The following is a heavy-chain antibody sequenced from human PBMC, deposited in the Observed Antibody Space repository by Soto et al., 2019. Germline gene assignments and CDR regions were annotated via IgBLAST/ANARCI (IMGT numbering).Heavy chain of an antibody. J-gene: IGHJ6*02. CDR1: GFTFSSYE. CDR3: AREIVRMYYYDSSAKGGMDV. CDR2: ISGSGSTI. V-gene: IGHV3-48*03. Sequence: LRLSCAASGFTFSSYEMNWVRQAPGKGLEWVSYISGSGSTIYYADSVKGRFTISRDNAKNSLYLQMNSLRAEDTAVYYCAREIVRMYYYDSSAKGGMDVWGQGTTVTVSS. D-gene: IGHD3-22*01.